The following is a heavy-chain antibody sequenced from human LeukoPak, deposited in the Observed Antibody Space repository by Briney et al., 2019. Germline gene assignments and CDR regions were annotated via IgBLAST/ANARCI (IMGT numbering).Heavy chain of an antibody. CDR2: ISAYNGDR. Sequence: ASVIVSCKSSGFTFTNYGISWVRQAPGQGLEWIGWISAYNGDRKFAQRLQGRVTMTTDTSSGTAYMELRSLTSDDTAVYYCARDFSSTSGFKVVVDYWGQGTLVTVSS. J-gene: IGHJ4*02. CDR3: ARDFSSTSGFKVVVDY. V-gene: IGHV1-18*01. D-gene: IGHD2-8*01. CDR1: GFTFTNYG.